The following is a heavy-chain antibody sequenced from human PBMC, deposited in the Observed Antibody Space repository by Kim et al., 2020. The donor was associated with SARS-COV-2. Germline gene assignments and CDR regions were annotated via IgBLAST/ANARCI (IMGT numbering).Heavy chain of an antibody. CDR2: INHSGST. Sequence: SETLSLTCAVYGGSFSGYYWSWIRQPPGKGLEWIGEINHSGSTNYNPSLKSRVTISVDTSKNQFSLKLSSVTAADTAVYYCAGRSFRRVRGGGGMDVWGQGTTVTVSS. V-gene: IGHV4-34*01. J-gene: IGHJ6*02. CDR1: GGSFSGYY. CDR3: AGRSFRRVRGGGGMDV. D-gene: IGHD3-10*01.